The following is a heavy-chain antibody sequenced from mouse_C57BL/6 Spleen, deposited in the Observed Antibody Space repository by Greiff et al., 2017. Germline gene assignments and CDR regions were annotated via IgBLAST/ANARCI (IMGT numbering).Heavy chain of an antibody. V-gene: IGHV1-80*01. J-gene: IGHJ3*01. CDR3: ARMNGSSYGTFAY. CDR1: GYAFSSYW. Sequence: LVESGAELVKPGASVKISCKASGYAFSSYWMNWVKQRPGKGLEWIGQIYPGDGDTNYNGKFKGKATLTADKSSSTAYMQLSSLTSEDSAVYFCARMNGSSYGTFAYWGQGTLVTVSA. D-gene: IGHD1-1*01. CDR2: IYPGDGDT.